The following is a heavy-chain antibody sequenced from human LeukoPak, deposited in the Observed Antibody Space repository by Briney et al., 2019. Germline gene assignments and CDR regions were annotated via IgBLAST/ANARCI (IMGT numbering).Heavy chain of an antibody. CDR1: GFTFSSYS. J-gene: IGHJ4*02. D-gene: IGHD4-17*01. Sequence: GGSLRPSCAASGFTFSSYSMNWVRQAPGKGLEWVSSISSSSSYIYYADSVKGRFTISRDNAKNSLYLQMNSLRAEDTAVYYCARAHGDYAPVGYWGQGTLVTVSS. CDR3: ARAHGDYAPVGY. CDR2: ISSSSSYI. V-gene: IGHV3-21*01.